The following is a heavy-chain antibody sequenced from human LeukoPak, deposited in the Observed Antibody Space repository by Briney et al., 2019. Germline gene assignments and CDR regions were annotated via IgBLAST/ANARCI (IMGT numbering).Heavy chain of an antibody. CDR3: ASRGGYCSSTSCYGPLRFDP. Sequence: PSETLSLTCAVYGGSFSGYYWSWIRQPPGKGLEWIGEINHSGSTNYNPSLKSRVTISVDTSKNQFSLKLSSVTAADTAVYYCASRGGYCSSTSCYGPLRFDPWGQGTLSPSPQ. V-gene: IGHV4-34*01. CDR2: INHSGST. D-gene: IGHD2-2*01. CDR1: GGSFSGYY. J-gene: IGHJ5*02.